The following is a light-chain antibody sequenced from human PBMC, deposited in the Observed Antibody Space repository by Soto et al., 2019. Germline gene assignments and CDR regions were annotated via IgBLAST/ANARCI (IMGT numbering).Light chain of an antibody. CDR1: QSIASNY. Sequence: EIVLTQSPGTLSLSPGERATLSCRASQSIASNYLAWYHQKAGQAPRLLIYDASNRATGIPHRFSGSVSGTHFTLNISTLDPEDFAEYYCQQYGTSPITLGQGTRLEIK. CDR2: DAS. CDR3: QQYGTSPIT. V-gene: IGKV3-20*01. J-gene: IGKJ5*01.